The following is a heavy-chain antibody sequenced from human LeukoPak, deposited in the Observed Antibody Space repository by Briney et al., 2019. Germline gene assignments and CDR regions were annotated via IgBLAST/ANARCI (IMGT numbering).Heavy chain of an antibody. D-gene: IGHD1-1*01. V-gene: IGHV4-59*01. CDR2: IYYGGST. CDR1: GGSISSYY. CDR3: ARGYNYGGFDY. Sequence: PSETLSLTCIVSGGSISSYYWSWIRQPPGKGLEWIGYIYYGGSTNYNPSLKSRVTISVDTSKNQFSLKLSSVAAADTAVYYCARGYNYGGFDYWGQGTLVTVSS. J-gene: IGHJ4*02.